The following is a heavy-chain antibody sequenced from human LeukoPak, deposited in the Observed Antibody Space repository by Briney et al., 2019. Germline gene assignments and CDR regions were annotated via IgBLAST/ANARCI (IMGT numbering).Heavy chain of an antibody. Sequence: GASVKVSCKASGYTFTSYDINWVRQATGQGLEWMGWMIPNSGNTGYAQKFQGRVTITRNTSISTVYMELSSLRSEDTAVYYCARGMSRGSYYYYYMDVWGKGTTVTVSS. D-gene: IGHD1-26*01. J-gene: IGHJ6*03. CDR2: MIPNSGNT. V-gene: IGHV1-8*03. CDR3: ARGMSRGSYYYYYMDV. CDR1: GYTFTSYD.